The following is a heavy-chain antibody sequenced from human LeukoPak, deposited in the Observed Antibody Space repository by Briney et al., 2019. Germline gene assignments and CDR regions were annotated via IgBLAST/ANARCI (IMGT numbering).Heavy chain of an antibody. D-gene: IGHD6-19*01. CDR2: IWYDGSNK. V-gene: IGHV3-33*06. CDR1: GFTFSSYG. CDR3: AKVAVAGTILDY. J-gene: IGHJ4*02. Sequence: PGRSLRLSXAASGFTFSSYGMHWVRQAPGRGLEWVAVIWYDGSNKYYADSVKGRFTISRDNSKNTLYLQMNSLRAEDTAVYYCAKVAVAGTILDYWGQGTLVTVSS.